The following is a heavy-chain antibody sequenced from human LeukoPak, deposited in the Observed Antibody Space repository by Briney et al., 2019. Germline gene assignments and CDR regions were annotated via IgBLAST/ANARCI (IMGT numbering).Heavy chain of an antibody. J-gene: IGHJ6*02. CDR3: ASRAHTYYYYGMDV. V-gene: IGHV1-69*13. CDR2: IIPIFGTA. Sequence: ASVKVSCKAPGGTFSSYAISWVRQAPGQGLEWMGGIIPIFGTANYAQKFRGRVTITADESTSTAYMELSSLRSEDTAVYYCASRAHTYYYYGMDVWGQGTTVTVSS. CDR1: GGTFSSYA.